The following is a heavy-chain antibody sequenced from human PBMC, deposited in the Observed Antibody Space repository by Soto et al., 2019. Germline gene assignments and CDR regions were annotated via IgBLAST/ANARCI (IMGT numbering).Heavy chain of an antibody. V-gene: IGHV3-23*01. J-gene: IGHJ6*02. Sequence: GVLRLSCVASGFTFHTYAMNWVRQAPGKGLEWVSGISASGDSTYYADSLMGRFTISRDNSKNTLYLQMNSLRAEDTAVYYCSKGTGTTRLYSMDVWGQGTTVTVSS. CDR3: SKGTGTTRLYSMDV. D-gene: IGHD1-7*01. CDR1: GFTFHTYA. CDR2: ISASGDST.